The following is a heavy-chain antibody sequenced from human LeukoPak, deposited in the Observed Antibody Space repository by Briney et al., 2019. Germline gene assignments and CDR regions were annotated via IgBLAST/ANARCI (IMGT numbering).Heavy chain of an antibody. CDR3: TRQGHRNFEY. V-gene: IGHV3-7*01. Sequence: GGSQRLSCAASGFTLSNYWMSWVRQAPGKGLEWVANIKEDGSEKFYVGSVKGRFTTSRDTAKNSLHLQLNSLRAEDTAVYYCTRQGHRNFEYWGQGTLVTVSS. CDR2: IKEDGSEK. J-gene: IGHJ4*02. CDR1: GFTLSNYW.